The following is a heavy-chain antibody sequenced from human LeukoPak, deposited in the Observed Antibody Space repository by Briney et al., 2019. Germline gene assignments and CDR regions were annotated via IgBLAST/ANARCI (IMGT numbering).Heavy chain of an antibody. CDR2: LYHSDTV. CDR3: ARQHDSYYYCYIDV. CDR1: GYSISNGYY. Sequence: KPSETLSLTCGVPGYSISNGYYWVWIRQPPGKGLEWIGSLYHSDTVYYNTALESRVSMSVDTSKNQFTLKLSFVTAADTAVYYCARQHDSYYYCYIDVWGSGTTVTVSS. V-gene: IGHV4-38-2*01. J-gene: IGHJ6*03.